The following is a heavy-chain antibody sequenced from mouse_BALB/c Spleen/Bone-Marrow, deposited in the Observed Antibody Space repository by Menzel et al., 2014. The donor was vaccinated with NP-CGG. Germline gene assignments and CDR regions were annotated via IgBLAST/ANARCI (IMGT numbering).Heavy chain of an antibody. V-gene: IGHV1-80*01. Sequence: QVQLQQSGAELVRPGSSVKISCKASGYVFSSYWMNWVKQRPGQGLEWIGQIFPGDGDTNYNGQFKGNATLTADRSSSTAFMQLSSLTSEDSAVYFCARGDFDYDFTMDYWGQGTSVTISS. CDR2: IFPGDGDT. D-gene: IGHD2-4*01. CDR3: ARGDFDYDFTMDY. CDR1: GYVFSSYW. J-gene: IGHJ4*01.